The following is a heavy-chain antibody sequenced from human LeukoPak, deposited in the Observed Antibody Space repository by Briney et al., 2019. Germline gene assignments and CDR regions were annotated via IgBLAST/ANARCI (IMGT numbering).Heavy chain of an antibody. J-gene: IGHJ4*02. D-gene: IGHD4/OR15-4a*01. V-gene: IGHV4-30-4*08. CDR2: IYYSGST. CDR1: GGSISSGGYY. CDR3: QRGAGEDYFDY. Sequence: SETLSLTCTVSGGSISSGGYYWSWIRQHPGKGLEWIGYIYYSGSTYYNPSLKSRVTISVDTSKNQFSLKLSSVTAADTAVYYCQRGAGEDYFDYWGQGTLVTVSS.